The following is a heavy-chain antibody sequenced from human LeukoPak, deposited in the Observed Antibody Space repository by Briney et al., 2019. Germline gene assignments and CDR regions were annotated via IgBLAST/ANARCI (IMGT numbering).Heavy chain of an antibody. V-gene: IGHV3-53*01. CDR1: GFMFSSNW. Sequence: GGSLRLSCAASGFMFSSNWMSWVRQAPGKGLEWVSVIYSGGSAYSADSVKGRFTISKDNSKNTLYLQMNSLRAEDTAVYYCARVAEAGYFDYWGQGTLVTVSS. CDR3: ARVAEAGYFDY. D-gene: IGHD6-19*01. CDR2: IYSGGSA. J-gene: IGHJ4*02.